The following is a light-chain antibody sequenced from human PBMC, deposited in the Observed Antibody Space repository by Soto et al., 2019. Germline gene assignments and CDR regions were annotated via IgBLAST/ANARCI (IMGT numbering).Light chain of an antibody. CDR1: QSVTSNY. V-gene: IGKV3-20*01. Sequence: EIVLTQSPGTLSLSPGERATLSCRASQSVTSNYLAWYQQKPGQAPRLLIYGVSSRATGIPDRFSGSGSGTDFTLTISRLEREDFAVYYCQQYGISPRTFGQGTKVDIK. CDR3: QQYGISPRT. CDR2: GVS. J-gene: IGKJ1*01.